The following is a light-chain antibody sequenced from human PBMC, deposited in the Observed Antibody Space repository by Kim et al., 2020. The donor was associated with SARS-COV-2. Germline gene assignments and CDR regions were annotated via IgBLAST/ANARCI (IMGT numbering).Light chain of an antibody. CDR3: QQYHDWRIT. CDR1: QRVVSD. J-gene: IGKJ5*01. Sequence: MAPGDGVTLSCRASQRVVSDLGWYQQKPGQAPRLLIYGASTRATGVPARFTGSGSGTDFTLTISSLQSEDFAVYYCQQYHDWRITFGQGTRLEIK. CDR2: GAS. V-gene: IGKV3-15*01.